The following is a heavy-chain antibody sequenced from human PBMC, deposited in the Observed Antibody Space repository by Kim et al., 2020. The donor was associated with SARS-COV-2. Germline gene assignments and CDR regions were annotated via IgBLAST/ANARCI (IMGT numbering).Heavy chain of an antibody. J-gene: IGHJ4*02. CDR3: ARPSITEGVDY. V-gene: IGHV3-7*01. CDR1: GLAFNNNW. Sequence: GGSLRLSCVASGLAFNNNWMSWLRQTPGKGPEWVAHIKPDGSETYYGDSVKGRFTISRDNTKNSLFLQMNGLKVEDTAVYHCARPSITEGVDYWGQGTLV. CDR2: IKPDGSET. D-gene: IGHD6-6*01.